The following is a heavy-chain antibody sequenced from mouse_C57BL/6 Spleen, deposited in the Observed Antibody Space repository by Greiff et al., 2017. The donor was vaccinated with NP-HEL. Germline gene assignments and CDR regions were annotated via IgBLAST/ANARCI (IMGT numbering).Heavy chain of an antibody. V-gene: IGHV1-59*01. J-gene: IGHJ2*01. CDR3: ARLDPRVDD. CDR2: IDPSDSYT. CDR1: GYTFTSYW. Sequence: VQLQQPGAELVRPGTSVKLSCKASGYTFTSYWMHWVKQRPGQGLEWIGVIDPSDSYTNYNQKFKGKATLTVDTSSSTAYMQLSSLTSEDSAVYYCARLDPRVDDWGQGTTLTVSS.